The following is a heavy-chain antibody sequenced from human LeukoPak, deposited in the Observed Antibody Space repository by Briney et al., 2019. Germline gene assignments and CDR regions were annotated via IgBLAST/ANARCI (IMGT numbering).Heavy chain of an antibody. Sequence: PGGSLRLSCAASGFTFSSYAMHWVRQAPGKGLEWVAVISYDGSNKYYADSVKGRFTISRDNSKNTLYLQMNSLRAEDTAVYYCARGDYDFWSGYYSGDYWGQGTLVTVSS. CDR2: ISYDGSNK. J-gene: IGHJ4*02. CDR1: GFTFSSYA. D-gene: IGHD3-3*01. V-gene: IGHV3-30*04. CDR3: ARGDYDFWSGYYSGDY.